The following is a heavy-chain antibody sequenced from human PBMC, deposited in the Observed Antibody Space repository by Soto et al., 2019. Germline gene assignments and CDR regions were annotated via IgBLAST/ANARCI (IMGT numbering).Heavy chain of an antibody. CDR2: IDPSDSYT. Sequence: RQSLKISCKGSGYSFTSYWISWVRQMPGKGLEWMGRIDPSDSYTNYSPSFQGHVTISADKSISTAYLQWSSLKASDTAMYYCARQNTGLYYYYGMDVWGQGTTLTVS. J-gene: IGHJ6*02. V-gene: IGHV5-10-1*01. D-gene: IGHD4-17*01. CDR3: ARQNTGLYYYYGMDV. CDR1: GYSFTSYW.